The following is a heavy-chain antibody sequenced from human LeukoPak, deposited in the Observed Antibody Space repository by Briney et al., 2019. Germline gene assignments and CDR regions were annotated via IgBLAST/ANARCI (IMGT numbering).Heavy chain of an antibody. V-gene: IGHV1-2*02. CDR3: AREDDSFDY. Sequence: ASVKVSCKAYGYTFTGYYIHWVRQAPGQGLEWMGWINPISGGTNYAEKFQGRVTTTRDTSINTAYMEVTRLTSDDTAVYYCAREDDSFDYWGQGTLVIVSS. CDR2: INPISGGT. CDR1: GYTFTGYY. J-gene: IGHJ4*02.